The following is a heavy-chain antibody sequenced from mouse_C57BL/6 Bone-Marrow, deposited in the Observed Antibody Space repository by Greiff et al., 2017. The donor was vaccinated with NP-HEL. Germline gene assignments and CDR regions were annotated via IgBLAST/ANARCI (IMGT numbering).Heavy chain of an antibody. CDR3: ARQTVVAYYAMDY. CDR1: GFTFSDYY. Sequence: EVQLVESGGGLVQPGGSLKLSCAASGFTFSDYYMYWVRQTPEKRLEWVAYISNGGGSTYYPDTVKGRFTISRDNAKNTLYLQMSRLKSEDTAMYYCARQTVVAYYAMDYWGQGTSVTVSS. CDR2: ISNGGGST. V-gene: IGHV5-12*01. J-gene: IGHJ4*01. D-gene: IGHD1-1*01.